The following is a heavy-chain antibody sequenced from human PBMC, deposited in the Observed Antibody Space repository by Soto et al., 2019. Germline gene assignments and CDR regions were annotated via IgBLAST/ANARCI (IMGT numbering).Heavy chain of an antibody. J-gene: IGHJ6*02. CDR3: STDTYGYYYYGMDV. CDR1: GFTFSNAW. V-gene: IGHV3-15*01. D-gene: IGHD4-17*01. Sequence: GGSLRLSCAASGFTFSNAWMSWVRQAPGKGLEWVGRIKSKADGGTTDYAAPVKGRFTISRDDSKNTLYLQMNSLKTEDTAVYYCSTDTYGYYYYGMDVWGQGTTVTVSS. CDR2: IKSKADGGTT.